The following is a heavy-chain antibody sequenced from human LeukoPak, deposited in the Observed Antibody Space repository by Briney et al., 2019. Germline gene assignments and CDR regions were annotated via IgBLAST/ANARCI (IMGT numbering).Heavy chain of an antibody. Sequence: ASVKVSCKASGGTFSSYAISWVRQAPGQGLEWMGIINPSGGSTNYAQKFQGRVTMTRDTSTSTVYMELSSLRSEDTAVYYCARADTAMGYWGQGTLVTVSS. CDR1: GGTFSSYA. J-gene: IGHJ4*02. CDR2: INPSGGST. V-gene: IGHV1-46*01. D-gene: IGHD5-18*01. CDR3: ARADTAMGY.